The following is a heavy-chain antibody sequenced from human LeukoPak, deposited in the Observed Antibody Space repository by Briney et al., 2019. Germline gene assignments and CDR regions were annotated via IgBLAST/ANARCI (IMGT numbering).Heavy chain of an antibody. D-gene: IGHD2-2*02. J-gene: IGHJ4*02. CDR2: ITSSSSYI. CDR1: GFTFSSYS. V-gene: IGHV3-21*01. Sequence: GGSLRLSCAASGFTFSSYSMNWVRRAPGKGLEWVASITSSSSYISYADSVKGRFTISRDNAKNSLYLQMNSLRAEDTAVYYCARDPGYCSSTNCHIDYWGQGTLVTVSS. CDR3: ARDPGYCSSTNCHIDY.